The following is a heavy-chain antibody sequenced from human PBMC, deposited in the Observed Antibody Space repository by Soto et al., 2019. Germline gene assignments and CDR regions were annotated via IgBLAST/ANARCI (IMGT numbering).Heavy chain of an antibody. CDR3: ARDEAFNI. Sequence: EVQLVESGGGLVQPGGSLRLSCAASGFTVSSNSMSWVRQAPGKGLEWVSVIYSGGSTYYADSVKGRFTISRDNSKNTLDLQMNSLRAEDTAVYYCARDEAFNIWGQGTMGTVSS. CDR1: GFTVSSNS. J-gene: IGHJ3*02. CDR2: IYSGGST. V-gene: IGHV3-66*01.